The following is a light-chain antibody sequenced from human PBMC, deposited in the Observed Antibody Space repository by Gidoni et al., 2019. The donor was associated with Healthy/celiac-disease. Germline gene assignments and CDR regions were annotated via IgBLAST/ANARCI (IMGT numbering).Light chain of an antibody. CDR2: GAS. V-gene: IGKV3-20*01. CDR1: QSVSSRN. Sequence: EIVLTQSPGTLSLSPGDRATLSCRASQSVSSRNLAWYQQKPGQAPRLLIYGASSRATGIPDRFSGSGSGTDFTLTISRLEPEDFAVYYCQQYGSSPSYTFGQGTKLEIK. J-gene: IGKJ2*01. CDR3: QQYGSSPSYT.